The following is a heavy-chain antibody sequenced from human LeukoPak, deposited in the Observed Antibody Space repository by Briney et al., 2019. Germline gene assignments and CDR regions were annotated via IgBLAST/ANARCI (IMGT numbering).Heavy chain of an antibody. CDR1: GFTFDDYA. D-gene: IGHD1-26*01. Sequence: PGGSLRLSCAASGFTFDDYAMHWVRQAPGKGLEWVSGISWNSGSIGYADSVKGRFTISRDNAKNSLYLQMNSLRAEDTALYYCAKDSGSYGGFDYWGQGTLVTVPS. J-gene: IGHJ4*02. V-gene: IGHV3-9*01. CDR2: ISWNSGSI. CDR3: AKDSGSYGGFDY.